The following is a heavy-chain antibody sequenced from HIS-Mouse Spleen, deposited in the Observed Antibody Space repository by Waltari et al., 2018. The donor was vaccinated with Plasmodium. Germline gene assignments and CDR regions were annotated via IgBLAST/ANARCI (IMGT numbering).Heavy chain of an antibody. D-gene: IGHD6-13*01. V-gene: IGHV3-7*01. CDR2: IKQDGSEK. J-gene: IGHJ2*01. CDR1: GFPFSSYW. CDR3: ASSWYWYFDL. Sequence: EVQLVESGGGLVQPGGSLSLPCAASGFPFSSYWMSWVRQAPGKGLEGVANIKQDGSEKYYVDSVKGRFTISRDNAKNSLYLQMNSLRAEDTAVYYCASSWYWYFDLWGRGTLVTVSS.